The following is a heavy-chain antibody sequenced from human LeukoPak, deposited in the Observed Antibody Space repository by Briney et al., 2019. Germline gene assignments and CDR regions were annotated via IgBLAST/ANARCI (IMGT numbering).Heavy chain of an antibody. Sequence: GGSLRLSCAASGFTFSSYGMHWVRQAPGKGLEWVAFIRYDGSNKYYADSVKGRFTISRDNSKNTLYLQMSSLRAEDTAVYYCAKVPLLWFGELLSWGQGTLVTVSS. CDR2: IRYDGSNK. CDR1: GFTFSSYG. CDR3: AKVPLLWFGELLS. V-gene: IGHV3-30*02. J-gene: IGHJ4*02. D-gene: IGHD3-10*01.